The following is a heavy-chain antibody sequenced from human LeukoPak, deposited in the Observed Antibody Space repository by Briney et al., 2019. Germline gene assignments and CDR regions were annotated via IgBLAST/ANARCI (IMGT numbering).Heavy chain of an antibody. D-gene: IGHD3-16*01. CDR2: ISAYNGNT. CDR1: GYTFTSNG. V-gene: IGHV1-18*01. J-gene: IGHJ4*02. Sequence: ASVKVSCKASGYTFTSNGINWVRQAPGQGLEWMGWISAYNGNTNYAQKFQGRVTMTTDTSTSTAYMELRSLRSDDTAVYLCARAGTVMLLDYWGQGTLVTVSA. CDR3: ARAGTVMLLDY.